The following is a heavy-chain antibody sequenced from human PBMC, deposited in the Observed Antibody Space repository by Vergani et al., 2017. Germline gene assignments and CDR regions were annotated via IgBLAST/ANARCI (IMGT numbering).Heavy chain of an antibody. CDR1: GYTFTDHY. CDR2: DDPEDGET. Sequence: EVQLVQSGAEVKKPGATMKISCKVSGYTFTDHYMHWVKQAPGKGLEWMGLDDPEDGETIYAEKFKGRVTIAADTSTDTAHLELSSLRSEDTAVYYCATPQRGTTGYMEVWGQGTTVIVSS. D-gene: IGHD3-16*01. V-gene: IGHV1-69-2*01. CDR3: ATPQRGTTGYMEV. J-gene: IGHJ6*02.